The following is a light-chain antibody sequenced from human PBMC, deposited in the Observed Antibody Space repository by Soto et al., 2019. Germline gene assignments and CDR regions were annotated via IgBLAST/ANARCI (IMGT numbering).Light chain of an antibody. CDR2: EVS. CDR1: SSDVGGYNY. CDR3: SSFTSAYTFV. J-gene: IGLJ1*01. Sequence: QSVLTQPASVSGPPGQSIAISCTGTSSDVGGYNYVSWYQQHPGKAPKLLLSEVSNRPSGVSDRFSGSKSGNTASLTISGLQTQDEADYYCSSFTSAYTFVFGTGTKVTVL. V-gene: IGLV2-14*01.